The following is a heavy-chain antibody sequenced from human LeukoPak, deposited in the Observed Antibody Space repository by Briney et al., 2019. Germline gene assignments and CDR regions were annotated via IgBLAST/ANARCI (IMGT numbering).Heavy chain of an antibody. CDR1: GYTFTTYG. CDR2: ISTYNGNT. CDR3: ARDNDDEYGDSVFGWFDP. Sequence: ASVKVSCKASGYTFTTYGISWVRQAPGQGLEWMGWISTYNGNTDYAQKLQGRVTLTTDTSTNTAYMELRSLRSGDTAVYYCARDNDDEYGDSVFGWFDPWGQGTLVTVSS. V-gene: IGHV1-18*01. D-gene: IGHD4-17*01. J-gene: IGHJ5*02.